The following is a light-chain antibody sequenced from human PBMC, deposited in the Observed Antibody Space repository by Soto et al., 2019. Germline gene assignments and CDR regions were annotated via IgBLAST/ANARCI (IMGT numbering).Light chain of an antibody. Sequence: QSALTQPRSVSGSPGQSVTISCTGTSSDVGGYNYVSWYQHHPGRAPKVMIYAVTQRPSGVPDRFSGSKSGNTASLTISGLQADDEADYYCCSYAATSVVFGGGTQLTVL. CDR2: AVT. J-gene: IGLJ2*01. CDR3: CSYAATSVV. CDR1: SSDVGGYNY. V-gene: IGLV2-11*01.